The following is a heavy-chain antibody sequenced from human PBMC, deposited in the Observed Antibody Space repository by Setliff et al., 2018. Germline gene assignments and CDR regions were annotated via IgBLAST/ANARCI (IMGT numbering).Heavy chain of an antibody. CDR2: INPNSGGT. Sequence: GASVKVSCKASGYTFTGYYMHWVRQAPGQGLEWMGRINPNSGGTNYAQKFQGRVTMTRDTSISTAYMELSRLRSDDTAVYYCARVAVGAMGADYWGQGTLVTAPQ. CDR3: ARVAVGAMGADY. D-gene: IGHD1-26*01. CDR1: GYTFTGYY. J-gene: IGHJ4*02. V-gene: IGHV1-2*06.